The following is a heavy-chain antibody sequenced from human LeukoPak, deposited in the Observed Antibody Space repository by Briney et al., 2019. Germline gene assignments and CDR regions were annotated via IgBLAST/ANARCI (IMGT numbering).Heavy chain of an antibody. J-gene: IGHJ4*02. Sequence: ESGPALVKPTQTLTPTCTFSGFSLSTTGVCVTWIRQPPGKALGWLARTDWNDAKYYNRSLKTRLTISKDTSKDQVVLTMTNVDPLDTATYYCARSPNIRNGDYGDYFDYWGQGTLVTVSS. V-gene: IGHV2-70*11. CDR1: GFSLSTTGVC. CDR2: TDWNDAK. D-gene: IGHD4-17*01. CDR3: ARSPNIRNGDYGDYFDY.